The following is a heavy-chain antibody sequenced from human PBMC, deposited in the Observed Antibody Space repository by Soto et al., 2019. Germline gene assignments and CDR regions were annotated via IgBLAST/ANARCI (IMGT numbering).Heavy chain of an antibody. V-gene: IGHV4-59*08. Sequence: QVQLQESGPGLVKPSETLSLTCTVSGGSISSYYWSWIRQPPGKGLEWIGYIYYSGSTNYNPSLKSRVTISVDTCKSKFSLKLLSETAADTAVYYCARQQNTVTPNNYYYNMDVWGKGTTVSVYS. CDR3: ARQQNTVTPNNYYYNMDV. CDR1: GGSISSYY. CDR2: IYYSGST. J-gene: IGHJ6*03. D-gene: IGHD4-17*01.